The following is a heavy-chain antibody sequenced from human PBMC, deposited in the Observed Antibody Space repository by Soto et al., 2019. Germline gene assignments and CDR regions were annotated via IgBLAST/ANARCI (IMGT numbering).Heavy chain of an antibody. CDR1: GGSINSSDHF. Sequence: SETLSLTCSLSGGSINSSDHFWGWIRQTPGKGLEWIGSVYYTETTYYNPSLKSPVTISVETSRNTFSLKVNSVTAADTGIYYCARQRVLSTNMFFTSFAPWGQERWSPSPQ. J-gene: IGHJ5*02. D-gene: IGHD3-10*02. CDR3: ARQRVLSTNMFFTSFAP. V-gene: IGHV4-39*01. CDR2: VYYTETT.